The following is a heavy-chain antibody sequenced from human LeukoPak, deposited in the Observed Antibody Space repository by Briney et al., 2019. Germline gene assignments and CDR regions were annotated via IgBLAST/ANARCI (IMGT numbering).Heavy chain of an antibody. J-gene: IGHJ4*02. CDR2: INTVATYI. D-gene: IGHD3-22*01. CDR3: ARLRRNGDSGGFYYYYDY. CDR1: GFIFSDAW. Sequence: GGSLTLSCAGSGFIFSDAWMSWVRQAPGKGLEWVSSINTVATYIYYADSVRGRFTISRDNAKNSVYLQMDSLRAEDTGVYYCARLRRNGDSGGFYYYYDYWGQGTLVTVSS. V-gene: IGHV3-21*01.